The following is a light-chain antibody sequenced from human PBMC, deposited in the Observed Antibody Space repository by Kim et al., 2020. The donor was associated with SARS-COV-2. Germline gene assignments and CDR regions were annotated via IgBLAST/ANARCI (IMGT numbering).Light chain of an antibody. Sequence: DIQMTQSPSTLSVSIGDRVTITCRASQRIGTWLAWYQQKPGKAPRLLIYEASSLDSGVPSRFSGSGSGTEFTLTISSLQTDDFATYYCQQDNRSPGLTFGGGTKVYIK. CDR2: EAS. V-gene: IGKV1-5*03. J-gene: IGKJ4*01. CDR3: QQDNRSPGLT. CDR1: QRIGTW.